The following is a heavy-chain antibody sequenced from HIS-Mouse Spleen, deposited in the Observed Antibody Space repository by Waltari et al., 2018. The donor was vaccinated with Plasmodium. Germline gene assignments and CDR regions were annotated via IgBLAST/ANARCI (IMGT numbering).Heavy chain of an antibody. CDR3: ARDRRLAVDY. CDR2: ISYDGSNK. D-gene: IGHD2-15*01. J-gene: IGHJ4*02. Sequence: GLEWVAVISYDGSNKYYADSVTGRFTISRDNSKNTLYLQMNSLCAEDTAVYYCARDRRLAVDYWGQGTLVTVAS. V-gene: IGHV3-30-3*01.